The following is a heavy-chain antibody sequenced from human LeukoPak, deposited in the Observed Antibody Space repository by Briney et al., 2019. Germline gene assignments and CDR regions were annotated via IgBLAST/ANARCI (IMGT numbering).Heavy chain of an antibody. V-gene: IGHV1-18*01. CDR3: ARHPRYYGSGSYPRTWFDP. CDR2: ISAYNGNT. CDR1: GYTFTSYG. D-gene: IGHD3-10*01. Sequence: ASVKVSCKASGYTFTSYGISWVRQAPGQGLECMGWISAYNGNTNYAQKLQGRVTMTTDTSTSTAYMELRSLRSDDTAVYYCARHPRYYGSGSYPRTWFDPWGQGTLVTVSS. J-gene: IGHJ5*02.